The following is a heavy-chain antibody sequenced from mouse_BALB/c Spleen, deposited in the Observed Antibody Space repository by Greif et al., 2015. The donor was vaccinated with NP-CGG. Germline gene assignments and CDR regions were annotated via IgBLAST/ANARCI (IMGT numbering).Heavy chain of an antibody. Sequence: QVQLQQPGAELVRPGSSVKISCKASGYAFSSYWMNWVKQRPGQGLEWIGQIYPGDGDTNYNGKFKGKATLTADKSSSTAYMQLSSLTSEDSAVYFCARSEERAWFAYWGQGTLVTVSA. CDR1: GYAFSSYW. J-gene: IGHJ3*01. V-gene: IGHV1-80*01. CDR2: IYPGDGDT. CDR3: ARSEERAWFAY.